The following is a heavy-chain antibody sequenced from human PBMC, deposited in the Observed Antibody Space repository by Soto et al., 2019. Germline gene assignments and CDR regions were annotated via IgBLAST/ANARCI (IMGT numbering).Heavy chain of an antibody. CDR3: ATSASDLYNSSWYPYYYMDV. Sequence: ASVKVSCKASGYTFTSYGISWVRQAPGQGLEWVGWISAYNGNTNYAQNLQGRVTMTTDTSTSTAYMELRSLRSDDTAVYYCATSASDLYNSSWYPYYYMDVWGKGTTVTVSS. CDR2: ISAYNGNT. V-gene: IGHV1-18*01. J-gene: IGHJ6*03. D-gene: IGHD6-13*01. CDR1: GYTFTSYG.